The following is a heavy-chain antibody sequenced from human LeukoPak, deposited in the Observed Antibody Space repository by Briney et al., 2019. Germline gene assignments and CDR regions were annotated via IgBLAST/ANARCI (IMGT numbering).Heavy chain of an antibody. CDR3: ARELPVDYYDSSGYPNWDY. V-gene: IGHV3-21*01. CDR2: ITSSSRYI. J-gene: IGHJ4*02. Sequence: GRSLRLSCAASGLTFSSYSMNWVRQAPGKGLEWVSSITSSSRYIYYADSVKGRLPISRDNAKNSLYLQMNSLRAEDTAVYYCARELPVDYYDSSGYPNWDYWGQGTLVTVSS. D-gene: IGHD3-22*01. CDR1: GLTFSSYS.